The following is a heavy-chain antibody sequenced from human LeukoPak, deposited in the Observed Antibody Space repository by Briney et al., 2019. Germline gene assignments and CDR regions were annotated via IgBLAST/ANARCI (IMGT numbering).Heavy chain of an antibody. Sequence: GGSLRLSCAVSGFTFSSYSKNWVRQAPRKGLGLVSSISSSSSYIYYADSVKGRFTISRDNAKNSLYLQMNSMRAEDTAVYYCARGNGSSTSEVSARSSGAFDIWGQGTMVTVSS. J-gene: IGHJ3*02. CDR1: GFTFSSYS. D-gene: IGHD2-2*01. V-gene: IGHV3-21*01. CDR2: ISSSSSYI. CDR3: ARGNGSSTSEVSARSSGAFDI.